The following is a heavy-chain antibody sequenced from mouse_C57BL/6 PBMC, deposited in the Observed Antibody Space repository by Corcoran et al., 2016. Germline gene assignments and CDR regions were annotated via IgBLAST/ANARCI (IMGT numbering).Heavy chain of an antibody. CDR3: AREFITTVVDAMDY. V-gene: IGHV9-3*01. CDR1: GYTFTTYG. J-gene: IGHJ4*01. CDR2: INTYSGVP. D-gene: IGHD1-1*01. Sequence: QIQLVQSGPELKKPGETVKISCKASGYTFTTYGMSWVKQAPGKGLKWMGWINTYSGVPTYADDFKGRFAFSLETSASTAYLQINNLKNEDTVKNFCAREFITTVVDAMDYWGQGTSVTVSS.